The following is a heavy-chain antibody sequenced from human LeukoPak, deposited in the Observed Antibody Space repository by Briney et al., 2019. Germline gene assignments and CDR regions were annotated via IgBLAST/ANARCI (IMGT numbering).Heavy chain of an antibody. Sequence: GGSLRLSCAASGLTFSSYAMSWVRQAPGKGLEWVSAISGSGGSTYYADSVKGRFTISRDNSKNTLYLQMNSLRAEDTAVYYCAKDGYRSHYNWFDPWGQGTLVTVSS. V-gene: IGHV3-23*01. CDR2: ISGSGGST. CDR3: AKDGYRSHYNWFDP. CDR1: GLTFSSYA. D-gene: IGHD3-16*02. J-gene: IGHJ5*02.